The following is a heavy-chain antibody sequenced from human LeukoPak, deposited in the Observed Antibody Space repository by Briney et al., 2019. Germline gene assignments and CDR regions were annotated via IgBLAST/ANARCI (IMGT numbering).Heavy chain of an antibody. D-gene: IGHD6-19*01. Sequence: PGGSLRLSCAASGFTFSSYAMHWVRQAPGKGLEWVAVISYDGSNKYYADSVKGRFTISRDNSKNTLYLQMNSLRAEDTAVYYCARGQGIAVAGSDYWGQGTLVTVSP. J-gene: IGHJ4*02. V-gene: IGHV3-30*04. CDR1: GFTFSSYA. CDR2: ISYDGSNK. CDR3: ARGQGIAVAGSDY.